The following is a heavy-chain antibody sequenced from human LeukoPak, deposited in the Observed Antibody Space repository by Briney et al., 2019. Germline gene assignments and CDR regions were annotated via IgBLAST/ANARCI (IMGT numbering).Heavy chain of an antibody. Sequence: ASVKVSCKASGGTFSSYAISWVRQAPGQGLEWMGGIIPIFGAANYAQKFQGRVTITADESTSTAYMELSSLRSEDTAVYYCASKYYSSSWFDPWGQGTLVTVSS. V-gene: IGHV1-69*13. J-gene: IGHJ5*02. CDR1: GGTFSSYA. CDR2: IIPIFGAA. D-gene: IGHD6-13*01. CDR3: ASKYYSSSWFDP.